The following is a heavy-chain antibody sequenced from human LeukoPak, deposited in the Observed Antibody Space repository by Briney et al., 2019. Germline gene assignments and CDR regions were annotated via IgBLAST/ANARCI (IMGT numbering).Heavy chain of an antibody. J-gene: IGHJ5*02. D-gene: IGHD2-2*01. Sequence: PSETLSLTCAVYGGSFSGYYRSWIRQPPGKGLEWIGEINHSGSTNYNPSLKSRVTISVDTSKNQFSLKLSSVTAADTAVYYCARVLPAAANWFDPWGQGTLVTVSS. CDR1: GGSFSGYY. V-gene: IGHV4-34*01. CDR3: ARVLPAAANWFDP. CDR2: INHSGST.